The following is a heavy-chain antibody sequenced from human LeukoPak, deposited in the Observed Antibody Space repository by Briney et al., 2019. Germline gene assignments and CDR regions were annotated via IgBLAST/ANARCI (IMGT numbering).Heavy chain of an antibody. D-gene: IGHD4-17*01. CDR3: AKEHGDYATNWFDP. CDR2: ISWNSGSI. CDR1: GFTFDDYA. V-gene: IGHV3-9*01. J-gene: IGHJ5*02. Sequence: GGSLRLSCAASGFTFDDYAMHWVRQAPGKGLEWVSGISWNSGSIGYADSVKGRFTISRDNAKNSLYLQMNSLRAEDTALYYCAKEHGDYATNWFDPWGQGTLVTVSS.